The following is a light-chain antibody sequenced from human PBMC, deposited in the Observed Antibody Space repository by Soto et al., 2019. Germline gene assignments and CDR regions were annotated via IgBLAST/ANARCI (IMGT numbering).Light chain of an antibody. CDR3: QQYGSLGT. CDR1: QSVSNNY. V-gene: IGKV3-20*01. Sequence: EIVFTQSPATLSLSPGERATLSCRASQSVSNNYLAWYQQKPGQAPRLLIYGASNRATGIPDRFSGSGSGTDFTPTIRRLEPEEFAVYYRQQYGSLGTFGPGTKVDIK. J-gene: IGKJ1*01. CDR2: GAS.